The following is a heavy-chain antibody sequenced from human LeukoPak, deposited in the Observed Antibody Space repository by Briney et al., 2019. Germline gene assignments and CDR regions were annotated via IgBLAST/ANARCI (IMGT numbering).Heavy chain of an antibody. V-gene: IGHV3-66*01. J-gene: IGHJ4*02. D-gene: IGHD2-15*01. CDR1: GFPVSSNY. Sequence: GGSLSLSCAASGFPVSSNYMSWVRQAPGKGLEWVSVIYSGGSTYYADSVKGRFTISRDNSKNTLYLQMNSLRAEDTAVYYCAVEYYCSGGSCYTGNFDYWGQGTLVTVSS. CDR2: IYSGGST. CDR3: AVEYYCSGGSCYTGNFDY.